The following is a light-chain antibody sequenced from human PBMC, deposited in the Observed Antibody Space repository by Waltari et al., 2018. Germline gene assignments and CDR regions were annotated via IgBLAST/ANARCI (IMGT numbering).Light chain of an antibody. CDR1: QSVSSN. J-gene: IGKJ2*01. Sequence: EIVMTQSPATLSVSPGERATLSCRASQSVSSNFAWYQQKPGQAPRLLIYGASTRATGIPARFSGSGSVTEFTLTISSLQSEDFAVYHCQQYNNWPFTFGQGTKLEIK. CDR2: GAS. V-gene: IGKV3-15*01. CDR3: QQYNNWPFT.